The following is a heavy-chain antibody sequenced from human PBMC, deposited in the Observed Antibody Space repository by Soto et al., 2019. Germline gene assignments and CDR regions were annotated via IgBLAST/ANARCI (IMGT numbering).Heavy chain of an antibody. V-gene: IGHV3-74*01. Sequence: PGGALRLSCAPSGFTFSSYWMHWVPQVPEKGLVWGSRINSYGSITNYADAVKGRFTISRDNVKNTLYLQMNSLRAADTAVYYCVRYPRSVGGSYRPDYWGQGTLVTVSS. CDR1: GFTFSSYW. CDR3: VRYPRSVGGSYRPDY. J-gene: IGHJ4*02. CDR2: INSYGSIT. D-gene: IGHD3-16*02.